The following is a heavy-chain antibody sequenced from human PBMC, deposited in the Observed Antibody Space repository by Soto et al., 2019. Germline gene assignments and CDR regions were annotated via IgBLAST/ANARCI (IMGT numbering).Heavy chain of an antibody. Sequence: LRLSCAASGFTFSSYGMYWVRQAPGKGLEWVAVIWYDGTNKHYADSVKGRFTISRDNSKNTLYLQMNSLRAEDTAVYYCARDTYYYGSGSSAIDYWGQGTLVTVSS. CDR2: IWYDGTNK. J-gene: IGHJ4*02. CDR3: ARDTYYYGSGSSAIDY. CDR1: GFTFSSYG. V-gene: IGHV3-33*01. D-gene: IGHD3-10*01.